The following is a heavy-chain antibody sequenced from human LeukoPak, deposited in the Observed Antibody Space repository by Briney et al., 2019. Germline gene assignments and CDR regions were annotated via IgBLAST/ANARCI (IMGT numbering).Heavy chain of an antibody. CDR1: GGSISSSGYY. V-gene: IGHV4-39*01. CDR2: IYYSGST. J-gene: IGHJ4*02. D-gene: IGHD3-10*01. Sequence: SETLSLTCTVSGGSISSSGYYWGWFRQPPGKGLEWIGSIYYSGSTYHNPSLKSRVTISVDTSKTQFSLKLSSVTAADTAVYYCARYYYGSGSTYFDYWGQGTLVTVSS. CDR3: ARYYYGSGSTYFDY.